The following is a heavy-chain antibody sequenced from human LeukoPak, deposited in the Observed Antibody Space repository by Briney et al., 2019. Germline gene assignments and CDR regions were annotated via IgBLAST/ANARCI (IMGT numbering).Heavy chain of an antibody. D-gene: IGHD5-18*01. CDR2: IYYSGST. Sequence: SETLSLTCTVSGGSISSGDYYWSWIRQPPGKGLEWIGYIYYSGSTYYNPSLKSRVTISVDTSKNQFSLKLSSVTAADTAVYYCARWSVGYSYGPYFDYWGQGTLVTVSS. CDR3: ARWSVGYSYGPYFDY. J-gene: IGHJ4*02. V-gene: IGHV4-30-4*02. CDR1: GGSISSGDYY.